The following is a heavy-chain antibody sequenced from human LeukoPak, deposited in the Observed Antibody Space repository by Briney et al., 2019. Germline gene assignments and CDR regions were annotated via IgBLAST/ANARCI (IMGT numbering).Heavy chain of an antibody. J-gene: IGHJ5*02. Sequence: GGSLRLSCAASGFTFSSYSMNWVRQAPGKGLEWVSSISSSSSYIYYADSVKGRFTISRDNAKNSLYLQMNSLRAEDTAVYYCAAIVVVVAATGNWFDHWGQGTLVTVSS. D-gene: IGHD2-15*01. V-gene: IGHV3-21*01. CDR2: ISSSSSYI. CDR1: GFTFSSYS. CDR3: AAIVVVVAATGNWFDH.